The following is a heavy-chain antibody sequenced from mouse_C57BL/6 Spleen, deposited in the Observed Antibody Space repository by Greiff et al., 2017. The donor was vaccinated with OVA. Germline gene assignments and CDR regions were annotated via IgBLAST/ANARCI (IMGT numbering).Heavy chain of an antibody. CDR2: IDPETGGT. V-gene: IGHV1-15*01. D-gene: IGHD1-1*01. CDR1: GYTFTDYE. J-gene: IGHJ3*01. CDR3: TRVPAYGSSWAWFAY. Sequence: VKLQQSGAELVRPGASVTLSCKASGYTFTDYEMHWVKQTPVHGLEWIGAIDPETGGTAYNQKFKGKAILTADKSSSTAYMELRSLTSEDSAVYYCTRVPAYGSSWAWFAYWGQGTLVTVSA.